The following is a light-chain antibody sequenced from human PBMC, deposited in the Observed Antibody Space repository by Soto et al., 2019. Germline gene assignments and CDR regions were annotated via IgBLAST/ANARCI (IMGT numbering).Light chain of an antibody. CDR2: GVT. J-gene: IGLJ2*01. CDR3: SSHTDRNTLGA. V-gene: IGLV2-14*03. CDR1: NSDIGSYDF. Sequence: QSALTQPASISGSPGQSITISCTGSNSDIGSYDFVAWYQQLPGRSPRLIIYGVTNRPSGVSDRFSGSKSGNTASLTISGLQEDDEADYYCSSHTDRNTLGAFGGGTKLTVL.